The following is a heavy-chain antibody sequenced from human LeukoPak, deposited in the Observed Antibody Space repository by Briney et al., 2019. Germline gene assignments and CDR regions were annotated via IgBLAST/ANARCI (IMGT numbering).Heavy chain of an antibody. CDR1: GGSISSGGYY. J-gene: IGHJ4*02. V-gene: IGHV4-30-2*01. CDR2: IYHSGST. CDR3: ASRFPFDY. D-gene: IGHD3-10*01. Sequence: SETLSLTCTVSGGSISSGGYYWSWIRQPPGKGLEWIGYIYHSGSTYYNPSLKSRVTISVDTSKNQFSLKLSSVTAADTAIYYCASRFPFDYWGQGALVTVSS.